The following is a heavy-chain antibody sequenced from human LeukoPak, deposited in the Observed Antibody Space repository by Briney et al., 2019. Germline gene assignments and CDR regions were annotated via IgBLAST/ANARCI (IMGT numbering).Heavy chain of an antibody. D-gene: IGHD3-10*01. J-gene: IGHJ6*02. CDR3: ARLPPLWFGELGYGMDV. CDR1: GYTFTSYG. Sequence: GASVKVSCKASGYTFTSYGISWVRQAPGQGLEWMGWISAYNGNTNYAQKLQGRVTMTTDTSTSTAYMELRSLRSDDTAVYYCARLPPLWFGELGYGMDVWGQGTTVTVSS. CDR2: ISAYNGNT. V-gene: IGHV1-18*01.